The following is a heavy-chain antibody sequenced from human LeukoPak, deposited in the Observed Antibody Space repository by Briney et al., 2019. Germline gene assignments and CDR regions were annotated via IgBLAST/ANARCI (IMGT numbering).Heavy chain of an antibody. D-gene: IGHD2-15*01. CDR2: IKQDGSDK. V-gene: IGHV3-7*05. Sequence: HPGGSLRLSCAASGFTFSSYWMSWVRQAPGKGLEWVANIKQDGSDKYYVDCVKGRFTISRDNAKNSLYLQMNSLRAEDTAVYYCARSLGYCSAGSCCPFDYWGQGTLVTVSS. CDR1: GFTFSSYW. CDR3: ARSLGYCSAGSCCPFDY. J-gene: IGHJ4*02.